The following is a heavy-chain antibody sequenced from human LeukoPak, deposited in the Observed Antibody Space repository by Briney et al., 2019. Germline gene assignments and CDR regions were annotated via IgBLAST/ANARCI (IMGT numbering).Heavy chain of an antibody. J-gene: IGHJ4*02. D-gene: IGHD4-17*01. CDR1: GGSISSYY. CDR2: IYYSGST. CDR3: ASLMDYGDSFDY. Sequence: SETLSLTCTVSGGSISSYYWSWIRQPPGKGLEWIGYIYYSGSTNYNPSLKSRVTISVDTSKNQFSLKLSSVTAADTAVYYCASLMDYGDSFDYWGQGTLVTVSS. V-gene: IGHV4-59*01.